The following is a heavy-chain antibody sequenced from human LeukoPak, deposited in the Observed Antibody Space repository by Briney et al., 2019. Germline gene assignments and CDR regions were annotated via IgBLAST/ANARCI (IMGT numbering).Heavy chain of an antibody. J-gene: IGHJ2*01. CDR3: ARTSSGWAPPQPAWYFDL. D-gene: IGHD6-19*01. CDR1: GFTFSSYT. CDR2: ISSTSSYI. Sequence: PGGSLRLSCAASGFTFSSYTMNWVRQAPGKGQELVSYISSTSSYINYADSVKGRFTISRDNAKNSLYLQMNSLRAEDTAVYYCARTSSGWAPPQPAWYFDLWGRGTLVTVSS. V-gene: IGHV3-21*01.